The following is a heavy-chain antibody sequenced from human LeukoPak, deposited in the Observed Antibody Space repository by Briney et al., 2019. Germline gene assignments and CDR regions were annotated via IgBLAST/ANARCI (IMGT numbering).Heavy chain of an antibody. CDR3: ARFGVAVAGTGLDWFDP. CDR1: GYTFTGYY. V-gene: IGHV1-18*04. CDR2: ISAYNGNT. D-gene: IGHD6-19*01. Sequence: ASVTVSCKASGYTFTGYYMHWVRQAPGQGLEWMGWISAYNGNTNYAQKLQGRVTMTTDTSTSTAYMELRSLRSDDTAVYYCARFGVAVAGTGLDWFDPWGQGTLVTVSS. J-gene: IGHJ5*02.